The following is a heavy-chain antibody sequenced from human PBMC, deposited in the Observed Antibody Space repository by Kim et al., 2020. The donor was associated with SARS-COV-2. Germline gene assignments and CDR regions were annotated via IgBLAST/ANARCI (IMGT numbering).Heavy chain of an antibody. CDR3: AKDSGQCYFGSLE. V-gene: IGHV3-30*18. CDR2: ISYDGSNK. D-gene: IGHD3-10*01. Sequence: GGSLRLSCAASGFTFSSYGIHWVRQAPGKGLEWVAVISYDGSNKYYADSVKGRFTTSRDNSKNTLYLQMNSLRAEDTAVYYCAKDSGQCYFGSLEWGQGTLVSVSS. J-gene: IGHJ4*02. CDR1: GFTFSSYG.